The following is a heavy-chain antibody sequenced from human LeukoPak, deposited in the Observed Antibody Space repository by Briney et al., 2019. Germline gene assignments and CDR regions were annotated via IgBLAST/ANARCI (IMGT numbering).Heavy chain of an antibody. J-gene: IGHJ2*01. Sequence: GGSLRLSCAASGFTFSSYAMHWVRQAPGKGLEWVAVISYDGSNRYCADSVKGRFTISRDNSKNALYLQMNSLRAEDTAVYYCARDLSVTPWYFDLWGRGTLVTVSS. V-gene: IGHV3-30-3*01. CDR2: ISYDGSNR. CDR1: GFTFSSYA. CDR3: ARDLSVTPWYFDL. D-gene: IGHD4-17*01.